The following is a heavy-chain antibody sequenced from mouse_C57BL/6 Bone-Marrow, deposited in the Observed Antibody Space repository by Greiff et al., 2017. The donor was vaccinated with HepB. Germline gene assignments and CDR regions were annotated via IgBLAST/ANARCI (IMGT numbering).Heavy chain of an antibody. CDR1: GYTFTSYG. J-gene: IGHJ3*01. D-gene: IGHD2-4*01. CDR3: AREDYDGAWFAY. CDR2: IYPRSGNT. Sequence: VQLQQSGAELARPGASVKLSCKASGYTFTSYGISWVKQRTGQGLEWIGEIYPRSGNTYYNEKFKGKATLTVDKSSSTAYMQLSSLTSEDSAVYYCAREDYDGAWFAYWGQGTLVTVSA. V-gene: IGHV1-81*01.